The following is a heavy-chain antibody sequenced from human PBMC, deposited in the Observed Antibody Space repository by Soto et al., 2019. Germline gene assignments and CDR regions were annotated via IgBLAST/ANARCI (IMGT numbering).Heavy chain of an antibody. D-gene: IGHD3-10*01. J-gene: IGHJ6*02. CDR2: INPNRGGA. CDR3: ARDADLLYAKSYYFGVDV. V-gene: IGHV1-2*02. CDR1: GYTFTAYF. Sequence: ASVKVSCKASGYTFTAYFMHWVRQAPGQGLEWMGWINPNRGGANYPQKFQGRVTMTRDTSITTAYMELSGLTSDDTAVYFCARDADLLYAKSYYFGVDVWGQGTMVTVSS.